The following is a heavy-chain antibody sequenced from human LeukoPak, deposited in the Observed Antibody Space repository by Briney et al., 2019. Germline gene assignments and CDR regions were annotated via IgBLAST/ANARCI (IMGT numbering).Heavy chain of an antibody. CDR1: GSTFSNYA. V-gene: IGHV3-23*01. J-gene: IGHJ4*02. CDR2: MSGSGGST. Sequence: TGGSLRLSCAASGSTFSNYAMSWVRQAPGKGLEWVSSMSGSGGSTYYADSVKGRFTISRDNSKNTLYLQMNNLRAEDTALYYCAKNQGQWLVPVDYWGQGTLVTVSS. CDR3: AKNQGQWLVPVDY. D-gene: IGHD6-19*01.